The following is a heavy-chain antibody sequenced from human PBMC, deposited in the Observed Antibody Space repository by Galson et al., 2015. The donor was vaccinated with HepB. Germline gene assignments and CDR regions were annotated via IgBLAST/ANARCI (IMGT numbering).Heavy chain of an antibody. Sequence: SVKVSCKASGYTFTSYAMHWVRQAPGQRLEWMGWINAGNGNTKYSQKFQGRVTITRDTSASTAYMELSSLRSEDTAVYYCARDIVVVPPGWFDPWGQGTLVTVSS. CDR3: ARDIVVVPPGWFDP. V-gene: IGHV1-3*01. D-gene: IGHD2-2*01. CDR1: GYTFTSYA. J-gene: IGHJ5*02. CDR2: INAGNGNT.